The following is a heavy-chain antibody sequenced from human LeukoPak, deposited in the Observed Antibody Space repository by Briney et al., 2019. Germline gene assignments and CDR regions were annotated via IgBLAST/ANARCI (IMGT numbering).Heavy chain of an antibody. Sequence: TSETLSLTCTVSGGSISSYYWSWIRQPPGKGLEWIGYIYYSGSTNYNPSLKSRVTISVDTSKNQFSLKLSSVTAADTAVYYCERGGRYCGGDCYRNWFDPWGQGTLVTVSS. CDR3: ERGGRYCGGDCYRNWFDP. D-gene: IGHD2-21*02. J-gene: IGHJ5*02. CDR2: IYYSGST. CDR1: GGSISSYY. V-gene: IGHV4-59*01.